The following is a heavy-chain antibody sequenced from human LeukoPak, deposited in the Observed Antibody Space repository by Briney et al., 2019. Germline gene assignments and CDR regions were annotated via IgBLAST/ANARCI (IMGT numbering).Heavy chain of an antibody. D-gene: IGHD5-12*01. Sequence: GGSLRLSCAASGFTFSSYWMSWVRQAPGKGLEWVANIKQDGSEKYYVDSVKGRFTISRDNAKNSLYLQMNSLRAEDTAVYYCASGRGFVATMGHFDYWGQGTLVTVSS. CDR1: GFTFSSYW. CDR3: ASGRGFVATMGHFDY. J-gene: IGHJ4*02. CDR2: IKQDGSEK. V-gene: IGHV3-7*01.